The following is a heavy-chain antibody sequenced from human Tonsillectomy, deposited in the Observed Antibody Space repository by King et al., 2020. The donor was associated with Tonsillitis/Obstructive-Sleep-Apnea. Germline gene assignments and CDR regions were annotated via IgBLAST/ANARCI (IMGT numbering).Heavy chain of an antibody. V-gene: IGHV3-15*07. Sequence: VQLVESGGGLVKPGGSLRLSCAASGFTFSNAWMNWVRQAPGKGLEWVGRIKSKTDGGTTDYAAPVKGRFTISRDDSKNTLYLQMNSLKTEDTAVYYCTTNGQYCSSTSCYHFDYWGQGTLDTVSS. CDR2: IKSKTDGGTT. D-gene: IGHD2-2*01. CDR3: TTNGQYCSSTSCYHFDY. J-gene: IGHJ4*02. CDR1: GFTFSNAW.